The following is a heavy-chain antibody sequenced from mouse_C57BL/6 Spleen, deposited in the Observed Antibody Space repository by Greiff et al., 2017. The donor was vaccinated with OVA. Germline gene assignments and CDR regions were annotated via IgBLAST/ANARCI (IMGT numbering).Heavy chain of an antibody. V-gene: IGHV10-1*01. Sequence: VQLKESGGGLVQPKGSLKLSCAASGFSFNTYAMNWVRQAPGKGLEWVARIRSKSNNYATYYADSVKDRFTISRDDSESMIYLQMNNLKSDDTAMYYCVRHPFYSCGSSTAWFAYWGQGTLVTVSA. D-gene: IGHD1-1*01. CDR1: GFSFNTYA. CDR2: IRSKSNNYAT. J-gene: IGHJ3*01. CDR3: VRHPFYSCGSSTAWFAY.